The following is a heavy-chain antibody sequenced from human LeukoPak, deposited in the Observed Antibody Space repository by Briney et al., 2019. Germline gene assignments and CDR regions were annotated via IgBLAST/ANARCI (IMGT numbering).Heavy chain of an antibody. D-gene: IGHD3-9*01. CDR3: AKVGYDILTGPKNFDY. J-gene: IGHJ4*02. V-gene: IGHV3-23*01. Sequence: GGSLRLSCAASGFTFSSYAMSWVRQAPGKGLEWVSAISGSGGSTYYADSVKGRFTISRDNSKNTLYLQMNSLGAEDTAVYYCAKVGYDILTGPKNFDYWGQGTLVTVSS. CDR1: GFTFSSYA. CDR2: ISGSGGST.